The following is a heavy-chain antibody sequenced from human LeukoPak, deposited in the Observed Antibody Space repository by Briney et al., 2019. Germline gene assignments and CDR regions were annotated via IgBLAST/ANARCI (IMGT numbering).Heavy chain of an antibody. CDR2: INHSGST. CDR1: GGSFSGYY. Sequence: PSETLSLTCAVSGGSFSGYYWSWIRQPPGKGLEWIGEINHSGSTNYNPSLKSRVTISVDTSKNQFSLKLSSVTAADTAVYYCARGGYSGYDFDYWGQGTLVTVSS. D-gene: IGHD5-12*01. CDR3: ARGGYSGYDFDY. J-gene: IGHJ4*02. V-gene: IGHV4-34*01.